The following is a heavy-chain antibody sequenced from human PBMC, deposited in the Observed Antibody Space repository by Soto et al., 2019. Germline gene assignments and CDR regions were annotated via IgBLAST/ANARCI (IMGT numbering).Heavy chain of an antibody. J-gene: IGHJ6*02. CDR3: AKYPTREIGSEPTKMTPSIYRMDV. Sequence: QVQLVQSGAEAKKPGASVRDSCKTSGYTFINYDINWVRRATGQGLEWMGRMNTKTGNTVYAQMFQSMITLPMNTPIGTAVLELHRLRSEDTAEYYSAKYPTREIGSEPTKMTPSIYRMDVWGQGPTVT. CDR2: MNTKTGNT. D-gene: IGHD3-3*02. CDR1: GYTFINYD. V-gene: IGHV1-8*01.